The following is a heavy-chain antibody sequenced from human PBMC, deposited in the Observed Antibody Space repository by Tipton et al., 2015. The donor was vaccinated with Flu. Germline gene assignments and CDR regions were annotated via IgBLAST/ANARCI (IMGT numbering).Heavy chain of an antibody. D-gene: IGHD1-20*01. V-gene: IGHV3-9*01. CDR3: ANDGHNWTLRDEGHFDY. Sequence: SLRLSCAASGFTFDDYAMHWVRQAPGKGLEWVSGISWNSGSIGYADSVKGRFTISRDNAKNSLYLQMNSLRAEDTALYYCANDGHNWTLRDEGHFDYWGQGTLVTVSS. CDR2: ISWNSGSI. J-gene: IGHJ4*02. CDR1: GFTFDDYA.